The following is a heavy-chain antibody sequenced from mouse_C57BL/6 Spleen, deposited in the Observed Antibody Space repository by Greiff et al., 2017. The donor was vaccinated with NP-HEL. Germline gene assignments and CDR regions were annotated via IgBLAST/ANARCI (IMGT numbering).Heavy chain of an antibody. J-gene: IGHJ4*01. Sequence: QVHVKQSGPGLVQPSQSLSITCTVSGFSLTSYGVHWVRQSPGKGLEWLGVIWSGGSTDYNAAFISRLSISKDNSKSQVFFKMNSLQADDTAIYYCARRYDYDLYYAMDYWGQGTSVTVSS. V-gene: IGHV2-2*01. CDR1: GFSLTSYG. CDR2: IWSGGST. CDR3: ARRYDYDLYYAMDY. D-gene: IGHD2-4*01.